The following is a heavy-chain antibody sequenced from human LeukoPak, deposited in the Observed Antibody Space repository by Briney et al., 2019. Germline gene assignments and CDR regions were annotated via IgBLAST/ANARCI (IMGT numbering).Heavy chain of an antibody. D-gene: IGHD3-22*01. Sequence: PSETLSLTCTVSGGSISSYYWSWIRQPPGKGLEWIGYIYYSGSTNYNPSLKSRVTISVDTSKNQFSLKLSSVTAADTAVYYCARAARRSSGYYHFDYWGQGTLVTVSS. CDR1: GGSISSYY. CDR3: ARAARRSSGYYHFDY. J-gene: IGHJ4*02. CDR2: IYYSGST. V-gene: IGHV4-59*01.